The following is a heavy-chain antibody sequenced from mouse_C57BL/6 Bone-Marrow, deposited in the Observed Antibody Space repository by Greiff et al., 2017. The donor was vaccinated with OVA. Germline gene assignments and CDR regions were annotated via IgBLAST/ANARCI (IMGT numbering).Heavy chain of an antibody. CDR3: VRPSYGSKGLYAMDY. J-gene: IGHJ4*01. D-gene: IGHD1-1*01. V-gene: IGHV10-3*01. Sequence: EVQWVESGGGLVQPKGSLKLSCAASGFTFNTYAMHWVRQAPGKGLEWVARIRSKSSNYATYYADSVKDRFTISRDDSQSMLYLQMNNLKTEDTAMYYCVRPSYGSKGLYAMDYWGQGTSVTVSS. CDR2: IRSKSSNYAT. CDR1: GFTFNTYA.